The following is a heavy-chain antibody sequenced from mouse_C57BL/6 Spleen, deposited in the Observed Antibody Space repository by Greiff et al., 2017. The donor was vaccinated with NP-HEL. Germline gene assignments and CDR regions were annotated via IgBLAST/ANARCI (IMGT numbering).Heavy chain of an antibody. Sequence: QVQLQQPGAELVKPGASVKLSCKASGYTFTSYWMHWVKQRPGRGLEWIGRIDPNSGGTKYNEKFKSKATLTVDKPSSTAYMQLSSLTSEDSAVYYCAREKIPNYYGSSYWYFDVWGTGTTVTVSS. CDR2: IDPNSGGT. J-gene: IGHJ1*03. CDR1: GYTFTSYW. V-gene: IGHV1-72*01. D-gene: IGHD1-1*01. CDR3: AREKIPNYYGSSYWYFDV.